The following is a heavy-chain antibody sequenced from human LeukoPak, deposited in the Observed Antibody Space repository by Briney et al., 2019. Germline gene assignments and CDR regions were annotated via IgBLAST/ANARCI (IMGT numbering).Heavy chain of an antibody. J-gene: IGHJ5*02. V-gene: IGHV4-34*01. Sequence: SETLSLTCAVYGGSFSGYYWSWIRQPPGKGLEWIGEINHSGSTNYNPSLKSRVTISVDTSKNQFSLKLSSVTAADTAVYYCAREDIVVVPAAARLSNWFDPWGQGTLVTVSS. CDR1: GGSFSGYY. D-gene: IGHD2-2*01. CDR2: INHSGST. CDR3: AREDIVVVPAAARLSNWFDP.